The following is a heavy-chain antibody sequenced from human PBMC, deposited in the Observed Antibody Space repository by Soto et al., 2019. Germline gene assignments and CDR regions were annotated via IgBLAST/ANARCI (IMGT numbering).Heavy chain of an antibody. D-gene: IGHD3-10*01. Sequence: QVQLQESGPGLVKPSETLSLTCTVSGGSISSYYWSWIRQPAGKGLEWIGRIYTSGSTNYNPSLKSRVTMSVDTSKHQFSLKLSSVTAADTAVYYCASEPITMVRGVIIQYYYYGMDVWGQGTTVTVSS. V-gene: IGHV4-4*07. CDR1: GGSISSYY. CDR2: IYTSGST. J-gene: IGHJ6*02. CDR3: ASEPITMVRGVIIQYYYYGMDV.